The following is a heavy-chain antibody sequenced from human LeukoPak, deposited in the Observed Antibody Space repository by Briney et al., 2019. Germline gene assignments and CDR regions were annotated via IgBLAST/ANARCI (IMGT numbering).Heavy chain of an antibody. J-gene: IGHJ6*03. D-gene: IGHD5-12*01. CDR2: ISWDGGST. Sequence: GGSLRLSCAASGFTFDDYAMHWVRQAPGKGLEWVSLISWDGGSTYYADSVKGRFTISRDNSKNSLYLQMNSLRAEDTALYYRAKDRRDIVATFYMDVWGKGTTVTVSS. CDR1: GFTFDDYA. CDR3: AKDRRDIVATFYMDV. V-gene: IGHV3-43D*04.